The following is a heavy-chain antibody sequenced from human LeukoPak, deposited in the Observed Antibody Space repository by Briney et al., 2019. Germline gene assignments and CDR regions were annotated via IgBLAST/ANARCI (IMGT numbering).Heavy chain of an antibody. CDR2: IKQDGSEK. D-gene: IGHD4-17*01. Sequence: GGSLRLSCAASGFTFSSYWMSWVRQAPGKGLECVANIKQDGSEKYYVDSVKGRFTISRDNAKNSLYLQMNSLRAEDTAVYYCARGALNDYGDFYFDYWGQGTLVTVSS. CDR1: GFTFSSYW. J-gene: IGHJ4*02. CDR3: ARGALNDYGDFYFDY. V-gene: IGHV3-7*01.